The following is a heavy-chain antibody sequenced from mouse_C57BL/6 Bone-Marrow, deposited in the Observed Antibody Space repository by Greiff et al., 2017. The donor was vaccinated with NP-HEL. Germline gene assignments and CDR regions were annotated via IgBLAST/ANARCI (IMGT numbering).Heavy chain of an antibody. CDR1: GYTFTDYY. J-gene: IGHJ4*01. Sequence: VQLQQSGPVLVKPGASVKMSCKASGYTFTDYYMNWVKQSHGKSLEWIGVINPYNGGTSYNQKFKGKATLTVDKSSSTAYMELNSLTSEDSAVYYCATYYGNPGAMDYGGQGTSVTVSS. V-gene: IGHV1-19*01. D-gene: IGHD2-10*01. CDR3: ATYYGNPGAMDY. CDR2: INPYNGGT.